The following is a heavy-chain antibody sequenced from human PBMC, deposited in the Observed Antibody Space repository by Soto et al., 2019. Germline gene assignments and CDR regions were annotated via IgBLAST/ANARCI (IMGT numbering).Heavy chain of an antibody. CDR2: IYYSGST. Sequence: SETLSLTCTVSGGSISSYYWSWIRQPPGKGLEWIGYIYYSGSTNYNPSLKSRVTISVDTSKNQFSLKLSSVTAADTAVYYCARWLQSTDFDYWGQGTLVPVSS. CDR1: GGSISSYY. CDR3: ARWLQSTDFDY. V-gene: IGHV4-59*01. D-gene: IGHD5-12*01. J-gene: IGHJ4*02.